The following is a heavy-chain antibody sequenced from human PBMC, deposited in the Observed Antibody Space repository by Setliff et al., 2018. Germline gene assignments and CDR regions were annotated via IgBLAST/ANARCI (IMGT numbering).Heavy chain of an antibody. CDR3: VRYIPSAGCFDP. CDR1: GFTFSGYA. D-gene: IGHD2-21*01. CDR2: IYSGGTTT. J-gene: IGHJ5*02. Sequence: PGGSLRLSCAASGFTFSGYAMSWVRQAPGKGLEWVSIIYSGGTTTYYADSMKGRFTISVDTSKKQFSLMLTSVTAADTAVYYCVRYIPSAGCFDPWGQGALVTVSS. V-gene: IGHV3-23*03.